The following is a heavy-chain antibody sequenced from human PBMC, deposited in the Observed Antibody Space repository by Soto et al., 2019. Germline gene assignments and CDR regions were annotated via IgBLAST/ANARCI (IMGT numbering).Heavy chain of an antibody. D-gene: IGHD3-9*01. Sequence: SETLCLTCPVPGHSIYRDKYYWGWIRQPPGKGLEWIGSIYFRGNTYYNPPLQTRVTISLDKSKSQFSLKLNSVTAADSAVYFCARLEGLATISYYFDFWGQGALVTVSS. V-gene: IGHV4-39*01. CDR1: GHSIYRDKYY. J-gene: IGHJ4*02. CDR2: IYFRGNT. CDR3: ARLEGLATISYYFDF.